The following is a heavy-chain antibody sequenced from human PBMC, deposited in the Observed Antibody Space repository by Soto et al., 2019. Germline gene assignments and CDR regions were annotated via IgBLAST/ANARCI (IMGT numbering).Heavy chain of an antibody. V-gene: IGHV3-33*01. J-gene: IGHJ4*02. CDR1: GFNFRSYG. CDR3: ARATGGYGPIDY. CDR2: IWYDGSNK. Sequence: QVQLVESGGGVVQPGRSLRLSCAASGFNFRSYGMHWVRQAPGKGLEWVAIIWYDGSNKYYADSVKGRFTISRDNSKNTLYGQMNSLRAEDTAVDYCARATGGYGPIDYWGQGTLVTVSS. D-gene: IGHD5-12*01.